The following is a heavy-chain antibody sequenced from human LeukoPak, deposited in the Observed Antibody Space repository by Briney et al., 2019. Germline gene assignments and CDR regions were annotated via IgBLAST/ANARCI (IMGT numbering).Heavy chain of an antibody. V-gene: IGHV4-59*01. J-gene: IGHJ4*02. CDR1: GGSISSYY. CDR2: IYYSGST. D-gene: IGHD3-22*01. CDR3: ARETRNYYDSSGYYVFDY. Sequence: SETLSLACTVSGGSISSYYWSWIRQPPGKGLEWIGYIYYSGSTNYNPSLKSRVTISVDTSKNQFSLRLSSVTAADTAVYYCARETRNYYDSSGYYVFDYWGQGTLVTVSS.